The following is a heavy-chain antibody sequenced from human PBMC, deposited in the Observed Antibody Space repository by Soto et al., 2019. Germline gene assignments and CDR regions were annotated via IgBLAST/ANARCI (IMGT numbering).Heavy chain of an antibody. V-gene: IGHV3-9*01. CDR2: ISWNSGSI. CDR1: GFTFDDYA. CDR3: AKDIKGGTMVRGVIDY. Sequence: GGSLRLSCAASGFTFDDYAMHWVRQAPGKGLEWVSGISWNSGSIGYADSVKGRFTISRDNAKNSLYLQMNSLRAEDTALYYCAKDIKGGTMVRGVIDYWGQGTLVTVSS. J-gene: IGHJ4*02. D-gene: IGHD3-10*01.